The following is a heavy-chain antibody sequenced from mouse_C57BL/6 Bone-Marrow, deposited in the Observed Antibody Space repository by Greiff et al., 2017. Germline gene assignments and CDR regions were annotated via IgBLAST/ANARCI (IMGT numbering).Heavy chain of an antibody. CDR2: IDPSDSYT. V-gene: IGHV1-59*01. J-gene: IGHJ1*03. Sequence: QVQLQQPGAELVRPGTSVKLSCKASGYTFTSYWMHWVKQRPGQGLEWIGVIDPSDSYTNYNQKFKGKATFTVDTSSSTAYMQPSSLTSEDSAVYYWAAQYESNYYWYFDVWGTGTTVTVSA. CDR3: AAQYESNYYWYFDV. D-gene: IGHD2-5*01. CDR1: GYTFTSYW.